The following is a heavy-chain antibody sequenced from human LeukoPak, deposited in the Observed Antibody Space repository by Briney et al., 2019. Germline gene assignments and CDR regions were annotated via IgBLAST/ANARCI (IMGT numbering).Heavy chain of an antibody. Sequence: SQTLSHTCTVSGGAIRRNYWSWIRQPPGKGLEWIAYTHYSDSTNYHPSLKSRLTISLDACKNQFSLTLGSVTAAVSVLYCCARDRRRELLHAFDIWGQGTMVTVSS. CDR1: GGAIRRNY. CDR3: ARDRRRELLHAFDI. V-gene: IGHV4-59*13. CDR2: THYSDST. J-gene: IGHJ3*02. D-gene: IGHD1-7*01.